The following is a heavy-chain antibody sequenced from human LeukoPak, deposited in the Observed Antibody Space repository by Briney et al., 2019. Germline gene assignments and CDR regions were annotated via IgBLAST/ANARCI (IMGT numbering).Heavy chain of an antibody. J-gene: IGHJ4*02. V-gene: IGHV3-33*01. CDR2: IWYDGSNK. Sequence: GGSLRLSCAASGFTFSSYGMHWVRQAPGKGLEWVAVIWYDGSNKYYADSVKGRFTISRDNSKNTLYLQMNSLRAEGTAVYYCARDNFYDSSGYYWSRYFDYWGQGTLVTVSS. D-gene: IGHD3-22*01. CDR3: ARDNFYDSSGYYWSRYFDY. CDR1: GFTFSSYG.